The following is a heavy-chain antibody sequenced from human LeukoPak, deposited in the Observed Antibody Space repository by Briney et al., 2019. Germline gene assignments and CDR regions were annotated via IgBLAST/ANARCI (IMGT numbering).Heavy chain of an antibody. CDR2: ISYDGSNK. CDR3: ARDNRWGYDFWSGLDY. J-gene: IGHJ4*02. CDR1: GFTFSSYA. V-gene: IGHV3-30*04. Sequence: GGSLRLSCAASGFTFSSYAMHWVRQAPGKGLEWVADISYDGSNKYYADSVKGRFTISRDNSKNTLYLQMNSLRAEDTAVYYCARDNRWGYDFWSGLDYWGQGTLVTVSS. D-gene: IGHD3-3*01.